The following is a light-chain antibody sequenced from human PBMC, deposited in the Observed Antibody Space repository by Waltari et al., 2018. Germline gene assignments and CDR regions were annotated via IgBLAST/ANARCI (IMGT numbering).Light chain of an antibody. V-gene: IGKV3-15*01. J-gene: IGKJ3*01. CDR2: GAS. Sequence: EIVMTQSPATLSVSPGDRATLSCRASQSVRTNLAWFQQKPGQPPRLLISGASTRATGIPARFSGIGSGTEFTLTITGLQSEDFAVYYCHEYEYWPPGTFGPGTKVEIK. CDR1: QSVRTN. CDR3: HEYEYWPPGT.